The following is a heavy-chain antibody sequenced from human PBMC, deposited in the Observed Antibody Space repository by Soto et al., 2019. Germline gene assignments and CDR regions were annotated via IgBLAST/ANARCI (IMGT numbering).Heavy chain of an antibody. CDR1: GFTFSSYS. J-gene: IGHJ5*02. V-gene: IGHV3-21*01. CDR3: ARGPSSSKRFTIFGVVIINNWFDP. Sequence: PGGSLRLSCAASGFTFSSYSMNWVRQAPGKGLEWVSSISSSSSYIYYADSVKGRFTISRDNAKNSLYLQMNSLRAEDTAVYYCARGPSSSKRFTIFGVVIINNWFDPWGQGTLVTVSS. CDR2: ISSSSSYI. D-gene: IGHD3-3*01.